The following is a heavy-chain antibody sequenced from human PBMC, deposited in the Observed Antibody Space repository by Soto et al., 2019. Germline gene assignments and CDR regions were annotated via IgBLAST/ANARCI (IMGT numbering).Heavy chain of an antibody. CDR1: GGTFSSYT. CDR3: ASTGVAARNLPYFDY. V-gene: IGHV1-69*02. J-gene: IGHJ4*02. Sequence: QVQLVQSGAEVKKPGSSVKVSCKASGGTFSSYTISWVRQAPGQGLEWMGRIIPILGIANYAQKFQGRVTIAADKSTSTAYMELSSLRSEDTAVYYCASTGVAARNLPYFDYWGQGTLVTVSS. CDR2: IIPILGIA. D-gene: IGHD6-19*01.